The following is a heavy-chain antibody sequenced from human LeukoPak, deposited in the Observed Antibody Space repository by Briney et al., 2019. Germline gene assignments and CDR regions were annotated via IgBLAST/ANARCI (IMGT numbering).Heavy chain of an antibody. D-gene: IGHD4-17*01. CDR1: GFTFSSYA. V-gene: IGHV3-30*04. CDR2: ISYDGSNK. CDR3: ARDTGLLPYY. Sequence: PGGSLRLSCAASGFTFSSYAMHWVRQAPGKGLEWVAVISYDGSNKECADSVKGRFSISRDNSKNTLSLQMNSLRPEDTAVYYCARDTGLLPYYWGQGTLVTVSS. J-gene: IGHJ4*02.